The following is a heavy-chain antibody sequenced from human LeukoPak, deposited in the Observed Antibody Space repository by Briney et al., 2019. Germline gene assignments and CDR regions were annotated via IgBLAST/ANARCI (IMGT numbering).Heavy chain of an antibody. CDR3: AKDRDIILTGHGMDV. CDR2: IGGLGEST. J-gene: IGHJ6*02. D-gene: IGHD3-9*01. Sequence: PGGSLRLSCAASGFSFSDYNMNWVRQAPGKGLEWVSTIGGLGESTNYGDSVKGRFTISRDNSKNTLYLQMNNLRAEDTAVYYCAKDRDIILTGHGMDVWGQGTLVTVSS. CDR1: GFSFSDYN. V-gene: IGHV3-23*01.